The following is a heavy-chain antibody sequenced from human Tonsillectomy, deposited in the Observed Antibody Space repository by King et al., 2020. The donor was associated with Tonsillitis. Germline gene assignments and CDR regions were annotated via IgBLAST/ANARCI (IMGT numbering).Heavy chain of an antibody. J-gene: IGHJ4*02. D-gene: IGHD3-10*01. CDR1: GFTFSSYW. CDR2: INQDGSEI. CDR3: AARIIMVRGVISFDN. V-gene: IGHV3-7*03. Sequence: VQLVESGGGLVQPGGSLRLSCAASGFTFSSYWMSWVRQAPGKGLEWVANINQDGSEIYYVDSVKGRFTISRDNAKNSLYLQMNSLRAEDTAVYYCAARIIMVRGVISFDNWGQGTLVTVSS.